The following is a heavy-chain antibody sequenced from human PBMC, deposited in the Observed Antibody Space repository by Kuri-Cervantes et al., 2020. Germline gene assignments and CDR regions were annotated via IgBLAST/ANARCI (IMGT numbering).Heavy chain of an antibody. V-gene: IGHV4-30-2*01. Sequence: SETLSLTCAVSGGSISSGGYSWSWIRQPPGKGLEWIGYIYHSGSTYYNPSLKGRVTISVDRSKNQFSLKLSSVTAADTAVYYCARGLGYSSSWYFDYWGQGTLVTVSS. J-gene: IGHJ4*02. CDR3: ARGLGYSSSWYFDY. CDR2: IYHSGST. CDR1: GGSISSGGYS. D-gene: IGHD6-13*01.